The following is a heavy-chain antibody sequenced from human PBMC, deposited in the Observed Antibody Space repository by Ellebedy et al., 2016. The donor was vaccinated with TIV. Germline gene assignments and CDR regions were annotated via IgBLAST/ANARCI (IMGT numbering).Heavy chain of an antibody. V-gene: IGHV3-21*06. D-gene: IGHD6-19*01. J-gene: IGHJ4*02. Sequence: PGGSLRLSCAASGFTFNTYSMNRVRQAPGKGLEWVSSISSSSSYIYYADSVKGRFTISRDNAKNSLYLQMDSLRAEDTAVYYCARTGYSSDWYASNWGQGTLVTVSS. CDR3: ARTGYSSDWYASN. CDR2: ISSSSSYI. CDR1: GFTFNTYS.